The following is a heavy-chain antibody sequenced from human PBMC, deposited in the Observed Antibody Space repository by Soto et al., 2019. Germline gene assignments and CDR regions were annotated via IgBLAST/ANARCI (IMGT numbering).Heavy chain of an antibody. CDR2: ISSSSSTI. CDR3: ARDQRSTAMVSYYGMDV. Sequence: LRLSCAASGFTFSSYSMNWVRQAPGKGLERVSYISSSSSTIYYADSVKGRFTISRDNAKNSLYLQMNSLRDEDTAVYYCARDQRSTAMVSYYGMDVWGQGTTVTVSS. D-gene: IGHD5-18*01. J-gene: IGHJ6*02. V-gene: IGHV3-48*02. CDR1: GFTFSSYS.